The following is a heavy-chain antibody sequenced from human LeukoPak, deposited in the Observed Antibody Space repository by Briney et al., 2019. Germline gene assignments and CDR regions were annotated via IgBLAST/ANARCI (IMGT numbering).Heavy chain of an antibody. V-gene: IGHV4-39*01. Sequence: KPSETLSLTCTVSGGSISSSSYYWGWIRQPPGKGLEWIGNIYYSGSTYYNPSLESRVTISVDTSKNQFSLKLSSVTAADTAVYYCATSGWYLLPGVYWGQGTLVTVSS. J-gene: IGHJ4*02. D-gene: IGHD6-19*01. CDR1: GGSISSSSYY. CDR3: ATSGWYLLPGVY. CDR2: IYYSGST.